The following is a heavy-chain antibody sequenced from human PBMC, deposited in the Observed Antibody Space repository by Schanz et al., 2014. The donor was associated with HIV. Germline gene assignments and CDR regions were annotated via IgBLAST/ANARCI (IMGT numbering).Heavy chain of an antibody. D-gene: IGHD1-26*01. Sequence: EVHLLVESGGGLVQPGGSLRLSCAASGFTFEDYAMHWVRQAPGKGLEWVSGISWNSGSIGYADSVKGRFTISRDNFKDMVYLQMNSLRVEDTALYYCTRGQSGTYGTFDVWGRGTVVTVSS. CDR2: ISWNSGSI. V-gene: IGHV3-9*01. CDR1: GFTFEDYA. J-gene: IGHJ3*01. CDR3: TRGQSGTYGTFDV.